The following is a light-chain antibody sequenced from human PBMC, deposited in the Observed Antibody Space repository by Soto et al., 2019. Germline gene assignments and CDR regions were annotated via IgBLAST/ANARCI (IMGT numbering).Light chain of an antibody. V-gene: IGLV4-69*01. J-gene: IGLJ3*02. CDR2: LNSDGSH. Sequence: QSVLTQSPSASASLGASVKLTCTLSSGHSNYAIAWHQQQPEKGPRYLMKLNSDGSHSKGDGIPDRFSGSSSGAERYLTISSLQSDDEADYYCQTWGTGLWVFCGGTKLTVL. CDR3: QTWGTGLWV. CDR1: SGHSNYA.